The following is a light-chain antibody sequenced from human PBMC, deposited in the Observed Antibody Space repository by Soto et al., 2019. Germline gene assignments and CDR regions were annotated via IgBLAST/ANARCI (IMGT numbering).Light chain of an antibody. CDR2: KAS. V-gene: IGKV1-5*03. CDR1: QSISSW. Sequence: DIQMTQSPSTRSASVGDRVTITCRASQSISSWLAWYQQKPGKPPKVLIYKASSLQSGVPSRFSGSGSGTEFSLTISSLQPDDFASYFCQQYNSYPWAFGQGTKVDIK. J-gene: IGKJ1*01. CDR3: QQYNSYPWA.